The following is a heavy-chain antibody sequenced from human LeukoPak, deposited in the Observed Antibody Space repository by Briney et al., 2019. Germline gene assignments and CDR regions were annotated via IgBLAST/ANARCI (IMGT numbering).Heavy chain of an antibody. J-gene: IGHJ6*02. V-gene: IGHV3-30-3*01. CDR2: ISYDGSNK. Sequence: GGSLRLSCAASGFTFSSYAMHWVRQAPGKGLEGGAVISYDGSNKYYADSVKGRFTITRDNSKNTLYLQMNSLRAEDTAVYYCARDWGEYDFWSGYYYYGMDVWGQGTTVTVSS. D-gene: IGHD3-3*01. CDR1: GFTFSSYA. CDR3: ARDWGEYDFWSGYYYYGMDV.